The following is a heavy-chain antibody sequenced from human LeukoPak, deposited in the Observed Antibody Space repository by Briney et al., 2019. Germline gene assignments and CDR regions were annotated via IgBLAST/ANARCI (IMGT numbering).Heavy chain of an antibody. J-gene: IGHJ5*02. CDR3: ARDIHAAQGPDGFDP. D-gene: IGHD6-25*01. CDR1: GFNFNSFG. CDR2: INSGGTAT. V-gene: IGHV3-23*03. Sequence: PGGSLRLSCAVSGFNFNSFGMSWVRQAPGKGLEWVSGINSGGTATYYADSVKGRFTISRDNSKNMLYMQMNSLRAEDTAVYYCARDIHAAQGPDGFDPWGQGTLVTVSS.